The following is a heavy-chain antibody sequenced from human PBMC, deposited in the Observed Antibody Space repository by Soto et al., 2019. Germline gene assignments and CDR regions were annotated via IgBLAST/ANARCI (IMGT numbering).Heavy chain of an antibody. CDR2: TYYRSKWYN. J-gene: IGHJ6*02. CDR1: GDSVSSNSAA. Sequence: SQTLSLTCAISGDSVSSNSAAWNWIRQSPSRGLEWLGRTYYRSKWYNDYAVSVKSRITISPDTSKSQFSLKMNSVTPEDTAVYYGARGGMVAEDVWGQGTTVTVSS. D-gene: IGHD2-15*01. CDR3: ARGGMVAEDV. V-gene: IGHV6-1*01.